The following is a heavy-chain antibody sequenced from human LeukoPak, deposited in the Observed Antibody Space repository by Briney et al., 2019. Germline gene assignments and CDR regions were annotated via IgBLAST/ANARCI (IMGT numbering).Heavy chain of an antibody. Sequence: GGSLRLSCAASGFTFSSYSMNRVRQAPGKGLEWVSYISSSSSTIYYADSVKGRFTISRDNAKNSLYLQMNSLRAEDTAVYYCAREYDFWSGYLGYWGQGTLVTVSS. CDR3: AREYDFWSGYLGY. CDR2: ISSSSSTI. D-gene: IGHD3-3*01. CDR1: GFTFSSYS. J-gene: IGHJ4*02. V-gene: IGHV3-48*01.